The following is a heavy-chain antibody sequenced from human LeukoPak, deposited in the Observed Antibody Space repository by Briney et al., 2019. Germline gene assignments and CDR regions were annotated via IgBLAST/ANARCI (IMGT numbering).Heavy chain of an antibody. V-gene: IGHV3-11*01. CDR2: ISSNGSTI. CDR3: ARETRDIVVVVAAPLDV. J-gene: IGHJ6*04. CDR1: GFTFSDYY. D-gene: IGHD2-15*01. Sequence: MAGGSLRLSCAASGFTFSDYYMSWIRQAPGKGLEWVSYISSNGSTIYYADSVKGRFTISRDNAKNSLYLQMNSLRAEDTAVYYCARETRDIVVVVAAPLDVWGKGTTVTVSS.